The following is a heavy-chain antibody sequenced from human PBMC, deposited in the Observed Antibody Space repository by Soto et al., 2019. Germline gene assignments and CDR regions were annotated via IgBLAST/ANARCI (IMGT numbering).Heavy chain of an antibody. CDR3: VVEVPAAMELLGY. V-gene: IGHV4-34*01. J-gene: IGHJ4*02. Sequence: KASETLSLTCAVYGGSFSGYYWSWIRQPPGKGLEWIGEINHSGSTNYNPSLKSRVTISVDTSKNQFSLKLSSVTAADTAVYYCVVEVPAAMELLGYWGQGTLVTVSS. CDR2: INHSGST. D-gene: IGHD2-2*01. CDR1: GGSFSGYY.